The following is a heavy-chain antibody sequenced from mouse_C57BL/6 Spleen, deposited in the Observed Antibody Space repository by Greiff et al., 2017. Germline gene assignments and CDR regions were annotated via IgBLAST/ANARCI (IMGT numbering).Heavy chain of an antibody. CDR2: IWGDGST. CDR3: AKEGADGAQESYYARVY. D-gene: IGHD1-2*01. CDR1: GFSLTSYG. V-gene: IGHV2-3*01. Sequence: VQRLESGAGLVAPSPCLSMTCTVSGFSLTSYGVSWVRQPPGKGLEWLGVIWGDGSTNYHSALISSLGISKDNSKGQGVLKLNRLQTDDTATYYGAKEGADGAQESYYARVYWGQGTSVTVSS. J-gene: IGHJ4*01.